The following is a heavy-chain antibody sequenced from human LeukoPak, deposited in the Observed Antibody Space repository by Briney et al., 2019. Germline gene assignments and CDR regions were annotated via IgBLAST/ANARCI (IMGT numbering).Heavy chain of an antibody. CDR3: VRDKDSGYDPYYYYYYMDV. CDR1: GYTFTGYY. D-gene: IGHD5-12*01. Sequence: ASVKVSCKASGYTFTGYYMHWVRQAPGQGLEWMGRINPNSGGTNYAQKFQGRATMTRDTSISTAYMELSSLRSDDTAVYYCVRDKDSGYDPYYYYYYMDVWGKGTTVTVS. CDR2: INPNSGGT. J-gene: IGHJ6*03. V-gene: IGHV1-2*06.